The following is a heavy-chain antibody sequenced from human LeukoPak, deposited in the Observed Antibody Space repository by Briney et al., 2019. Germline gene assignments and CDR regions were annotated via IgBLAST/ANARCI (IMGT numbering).Heavy chain of an antibody. V-gene: IGHV4-59*01. CDR1: GGSISSYY. Sequence: SETLSLTCTVSGGSISSYYWSWIRQPPGKGLEWIGYIYYSGSTNYNPSLKSRVTISVDTSKNQFSLKLSSVTAADTAVYYCARSSSWYLSSAFDIWGQGTMVTVSS. CDR3: ARSSSWYLSSAFDI. CDR2: IYYSGST. D-gene: IGHD6-13*01. J-gene: IGHJ3*02.